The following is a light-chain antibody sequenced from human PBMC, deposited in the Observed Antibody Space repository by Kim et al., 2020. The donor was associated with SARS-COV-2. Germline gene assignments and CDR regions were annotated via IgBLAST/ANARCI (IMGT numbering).Light chain of an antibody. CDR3: QQYGSSPRYT. J-gene: IGKJ2*01. Sequence: SPGVRATLTCRASQSVSSSYLAWYQQKPGQAPRLLIYGASSRATGIPDRCSGSGSGTDFTLTISRLEPEDFAVYYCQQYGSSPRYTFGQGTKLEI. CDR2: GAS. V-gene: IGKV3-20*01. CDR1: QSVSSSY.